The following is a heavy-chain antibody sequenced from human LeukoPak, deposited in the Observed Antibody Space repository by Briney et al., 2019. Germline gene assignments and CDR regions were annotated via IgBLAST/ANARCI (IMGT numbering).Heavy chain of an antibody. Sequence: SETLSLTCTVSDNSIRSNNYYWGWIRQPPGKGLEWIGSMSYSGNTNYSPSLKSRLTMSVDTSKNQFSLNLSSVTAADTAVYYCARQGRGRTPDYWGQGTLVTVSS. CDR2: MSYSGNT. CDR3: ARQGRGRTPDY. J-gene: IGHJ4*02. D-gene: IGHD1-14*01. V-gene: IGHV4-39*01. CDR1: DNSIRSNNYY.